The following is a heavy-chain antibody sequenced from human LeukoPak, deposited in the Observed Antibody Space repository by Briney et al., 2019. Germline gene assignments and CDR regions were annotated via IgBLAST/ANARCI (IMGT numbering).Heavy chain of an antibody. J-gene: IGHJ4*02. CDR1: GFTFDDYA. Sequence: PGGSLRLSCAASGFTFDDYAMHWVRQAPGKGPEWVSGISWNSGSIGYADSVKGRFTISRDNAKNSLYLQMNSLRAEDMALYYCAKDSGGDGYNYPFDYWGQGTLVTVSS. V-gene: IGHV3-9*03. CDR3: AKDSGGDGYNYPFDY. D-gene: IGHD5-24*01. CDR2: ISWNSGSI.